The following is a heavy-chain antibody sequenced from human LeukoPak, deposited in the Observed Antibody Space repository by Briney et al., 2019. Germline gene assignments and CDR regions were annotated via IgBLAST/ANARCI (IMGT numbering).Heavy chain of an antibody. Sequence: ASVKVSCKASRGTFSGYGISWVRQAPGQGLEWMGGVIAIFGRVKYGQKFQGRATITTDESTSTAYMELSSLTSEDTGVYYCARGELGDSSGFSFFDYWGQGTLATVSS. D-gene: IGHD3-22*01. V-gene: IGHV1-69*05. J-gene: IGHJ4*02. CDR2: VIAIFGRV. CDR3: ARGELGDSSGFSFFDY. CDR1: RGTFSGYG.